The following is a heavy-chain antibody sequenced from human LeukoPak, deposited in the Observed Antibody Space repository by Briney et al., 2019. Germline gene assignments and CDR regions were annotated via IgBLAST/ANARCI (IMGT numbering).Heavy chain of an antibody. CDR2: IKQDGSEK. V-gene: IGHV3-7*01. CDR3: ARDYHYGDYSYFDY. J-gene: IGHJ4*02. CDR1: GFRSSDYR. Sequence: PGGTLSLYCATSGFRSSDYRMNWVRQAPGTGLESVANIKQDGSEKYYVDSVKRRFTISRDNAKNSLYLQMNSLRAEDTAVYYCARDYHYGDYSYFDYWGQGTLVTVSS. D-gene: IGHD4-17*01.